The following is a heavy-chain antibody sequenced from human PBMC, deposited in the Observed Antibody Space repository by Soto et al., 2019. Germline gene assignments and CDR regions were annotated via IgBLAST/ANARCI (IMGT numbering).Heavy chain of an antibody. V-gene: IGHV4-31*03. CDR1: NGSIGNGSYY. Sequence: SETLSLTSTVYNGSIGNGSYYWSWVRQRPGKGLGWVGYIHNSGSAYYRPSLKSRVIISSDASKNQFSLRLGSVTAADAAVYYCARGLNPFPYWGNGT. CDR2: IHNSGSA. CDR3: ARGLNPFPY. J-gene: IGHJ4*01. D-gene: IGHD3-16*01.